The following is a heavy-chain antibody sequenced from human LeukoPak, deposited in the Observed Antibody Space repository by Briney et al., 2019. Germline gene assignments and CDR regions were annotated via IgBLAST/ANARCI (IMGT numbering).Heavy chain of an antibody. J-gene: IGHJ4*02. CDR3: ARSPDDYVWGSYYFDY. D-gene: IGHD3-16*01. CDR1: GYTFTSYD. V-gene: IGHV1-8*02. Sequence: GASVKVSCKASGYTFTSYDINWVRQATGRGLEWMGWMDPNSGNTGYAQKFQGRVTMTRNTSISTAYMELSSLRSEDTAVYYCARSPDDYVWGSYYFDYWGQGTLVTVSS. CDR2: MDPNSGNT.